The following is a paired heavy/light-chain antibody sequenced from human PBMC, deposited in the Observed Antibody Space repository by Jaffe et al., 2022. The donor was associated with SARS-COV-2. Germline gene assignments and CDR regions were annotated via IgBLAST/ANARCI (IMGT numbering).Light chain of an antibody. CDR2: DAS. Sequence: EIVLTQSPATLSLSPGERATLSCRASQSVSNYLAWYQQKPGQAPRLLIYDASKRATGIPARFSGSGSGTDFTLTINSLEPEDFAVYYCQQRSNWPLTFGGGTKVEIK. CDR1: QSVSNY. V-gene: IGKV3-11*01. J-gene: IGKJ4*01. CDR3: QQRSNWPLT.
Heavy chain of an antibody. CDR3: ARVRIAAALNDAFDI. Sequence: QVQLVESGGGVVQPGRSLRLSCAASGFTFSSYAMHWVRQAPGKGLEWVAVISYDGSNKYSADSVKGRFTISRDNSKNTLYLQMNSLRAEDTAVYYCARVRIAAALNDAFDIWGQGTMVTVSS. J-gene: IGHJ3*02. CDR2: ISYDGSNK. D-gene: IGHD6-13*01. V-gene: IGHV3-30*04. CDR1: GFTFSSYA.